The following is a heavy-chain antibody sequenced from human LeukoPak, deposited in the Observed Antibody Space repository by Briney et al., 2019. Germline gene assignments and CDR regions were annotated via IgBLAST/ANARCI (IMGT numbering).Heavy chain of an antibody. J-gene: IGHJ4*02. CDR2: ISYDGSDQ. D-gene: IGHD2-2*01. Sequence: GGSLRVSCAASGFPFSTYGMRWVRQAPGKGLEWVAVISYDGSDQYYADSVKGRFTVSRDNSKNTLYLQMNSLRVEDTAVYYCAKLGCSSTRCYINYWGQGTLVTVSS. CDR1: GFPFSTYG. CDR3: AKLGCSSTRCYINY. V-gene: IGHV3-30*18.